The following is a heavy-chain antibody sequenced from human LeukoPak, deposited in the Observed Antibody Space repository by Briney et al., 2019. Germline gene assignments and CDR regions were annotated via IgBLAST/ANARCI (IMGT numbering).Heavy chain of an antibody. D-gene: IGHD2-15*01. Sequence: PGGSLRLSCAASGFSLSDAWMSWVRQAPGKGLECVGRMKPRGTTEDGEPMNDRFFVSRDDSKNTLYLQMNSLKAKDTGLYYCSQLSRGYWGQGTQVTVPS. J-gene: IGHJ4*02. CDR3: SQLSRGY. CDR1: GFSLSDAW. V-gene: IGHV3-15*01. CDR2: MKPRGTT.